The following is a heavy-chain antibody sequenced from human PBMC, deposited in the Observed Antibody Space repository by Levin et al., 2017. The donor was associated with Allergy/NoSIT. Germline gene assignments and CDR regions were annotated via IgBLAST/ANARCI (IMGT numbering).Heavy chain of an antibody. CDR1: GFTFGAYW. Sequence: GESLKISCGASGFTFGAYWMHWVRQAPGEGLVWVSRINGEGDSAEYADSVKGRFTISRDNAKSTVYLQMNSLRAEDTAVYYCARAQHSFGHTGHSWGQGTLVTVSS. J-gene: IGHJ4*02. CDR2: INGEGDSA. V-gene: IGHV3-74*03. D-gene: IGHD2-15*01. CDR3: ARAQHSFGHTGHS.